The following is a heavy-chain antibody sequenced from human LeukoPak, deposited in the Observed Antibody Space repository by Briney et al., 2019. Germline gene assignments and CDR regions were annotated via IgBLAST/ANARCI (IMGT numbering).Heavy chain of an antibody. V-gene: IGHV4-39*07. D-gene: IGHD6-13*01. J-gene: IGHJ6*03. CDR3: ARVIAAADYYYYYMDV. Sequence: SETLSLTCTVSGGSISSTSYYWGWIRQPPGKGLEWIGSIYYSWDTYYNPSLKSRVTISVDTSKNQFSLKLSSVTAADTAVYYCARVIAAADYYYYYMDVWGKGTTVTISS. CDR2: IYYSWDT. CDR1: GGSISSTSYY.